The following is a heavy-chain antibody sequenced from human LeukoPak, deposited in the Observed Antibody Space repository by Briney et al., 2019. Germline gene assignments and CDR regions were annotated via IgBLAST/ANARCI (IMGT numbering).Heavy chain of an antibody. CDR3: ARHLRYGDAHFDY. D-gene: IGHD4-17*01. Sequence: SETLSLTCTVSGGSISSYYWSWIRQPPGKGLEWIAYISDIGSINYNPSLKSRVTISLDTSKNQFSLKLSSVTAADTAVYYCARHLRYGDAHFDYWGQGTLVTVSS. J-gene: IGHJ4*02. CDR2: ISDIGSI. CDR1: GGSISSYY. V-gene: IGHV4-59*08.